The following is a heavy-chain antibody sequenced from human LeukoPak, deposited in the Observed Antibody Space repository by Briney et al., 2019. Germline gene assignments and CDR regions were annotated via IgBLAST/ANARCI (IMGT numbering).Heavy chain of an antibody. J-gene: IGHJ4*02. D-gene: IGHD6-19*01. Sequence: SGTLSLTCIVAGGSISSYYWSWIRQPAGKGLEWIGQIHTSGSTNYNPSLKSRVAMSVDTSKNQFSLELSSVNAADTAVYYCAGRAQTTGWSFDYWGQGALVTVSS. CDR3: AGRAQTTGWSFDY. CDR2: IHTSGST. V-gene: IGHV4-4*07. CDR1: GGSISSYY.